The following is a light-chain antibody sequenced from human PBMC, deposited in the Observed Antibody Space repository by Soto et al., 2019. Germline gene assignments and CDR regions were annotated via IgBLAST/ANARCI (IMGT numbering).Light chain of an antibody. Sequence: QSVLTQPASVSGSPGQSITISCTGSSSNVGSYNLVSWYQQHPGKAPKLLIYGVTDRPSGVSHRFSGSRSDSTASLTISGLQAEDEGDYYCSSYTSSSFLFGGGTKVTVL. J-gene: IGLJ2*01. V-gene: IGLV2-14*02. CDR1: SSNVGSYNL. CDR2: GVT. CDR3: SSYTSSSFL.